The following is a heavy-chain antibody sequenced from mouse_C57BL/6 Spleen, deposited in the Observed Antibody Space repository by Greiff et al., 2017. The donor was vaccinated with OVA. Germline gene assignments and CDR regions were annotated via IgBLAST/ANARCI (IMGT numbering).Heavy chain of an antibody. CDR1: GYTFTDYE. CDR2: IDPETGGT. J-gene: IGHJ2*01. D-gene: IGHD2-1*01. CDR3: TRGGVYYGNYDYFDY. Sequence: VKLMESGAELVRPGASVTLSCKASGYTFTDYEMHWVKQTPVHGLEWIGAIDPETGGTAYNQKFKGKAILTADKSSSTAYMELRSLTSEDSAVYYCTRGGVYYGNYDYFDYWGQGTTLTVSS. V-gene: IGHV1-15*01.